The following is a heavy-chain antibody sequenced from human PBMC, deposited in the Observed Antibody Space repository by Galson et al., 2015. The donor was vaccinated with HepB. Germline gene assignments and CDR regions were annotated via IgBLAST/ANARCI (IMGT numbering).Heavy chain of an antibody. CDR2: IDPSDSRS. J-gene: IGHJ4*02. CDR1: GYTFTTYW. V-gene: IGHV5-10-1*01. D-gene: IGHD3-10*01. Sequence: QSGAEVTKPGESLRISCTGSGYTFTTYWITWVRQMPGKGLEWMGRIDPSDSRSKFSPSFEGHVTISADRSISTAYLQWSSLKASDTAMYYCARGRRMGSATFPTFDLWGQGTLVTVSS. CDR3: ARGRRMGSATFPTFDL.